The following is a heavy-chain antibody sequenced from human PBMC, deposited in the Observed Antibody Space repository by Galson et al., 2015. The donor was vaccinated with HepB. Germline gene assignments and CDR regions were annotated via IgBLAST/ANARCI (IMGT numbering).Heavy chain of an antibody. CDR3: ARDLYRTSSGVYEYYYMDV. CDR1: GFTFSSYW. V-gene: IGHV3-7*03. CDR2: IKQDGSEK. Sequence: SLRLSCAASGFTFSSYWMSWVRQAPGKGLEWVANIKQDGSEKYSVDYVKGRFTMSRDNAKNSLYLQMNSLRAEDTAVYYCARDLYRTSSGVYEYYYMDVWGKGTTVTVSS. J-gene: IGHJ6*03. D-gene: IGHD6-6*01.